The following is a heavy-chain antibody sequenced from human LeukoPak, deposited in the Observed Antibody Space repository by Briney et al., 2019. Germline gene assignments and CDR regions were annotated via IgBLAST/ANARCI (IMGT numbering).Heavy chain of an antibody. CDR2: INPNSGGT. CDR3: ARGGKYYYDSSGYYWFDP. J-gene: IGHJ5*02. Sequence: ASVKVSCKASGYTFTGYYMHWVRQAPGQGLEWMGWINPNSGGTNYAQKFQGRVTMTRDTSISTAYMELSRLRSDDTAVYYCARGGKYYYDSSGYYWFDPWGQGTLVTVSS. CDR1: GYTFTGYY. D-gene: IGHD3-22*01. V-gene: IGHV1-2*02.